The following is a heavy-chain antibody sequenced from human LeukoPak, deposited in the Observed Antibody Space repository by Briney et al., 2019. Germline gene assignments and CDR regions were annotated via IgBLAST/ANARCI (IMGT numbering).Heavy chain of an antibody. D-gene: IGHD1-14*01. V-gene: IGHV4-59*08. CDR3: ARHDVYRDHFDY. J-gene: IGHJ4*02. CDR2: IYYSGST. CDR1: GGSISSYY. Sequence: PSETLSLTCTVSGGSISSYYWSWIRQPPGKGLEWIGYIYYSGSTNYNPSLKSRVTISVDTSKNQFSLKLSSVTAADTAVYYCARHDVYRDHFDYWGQGTLVTVSS.